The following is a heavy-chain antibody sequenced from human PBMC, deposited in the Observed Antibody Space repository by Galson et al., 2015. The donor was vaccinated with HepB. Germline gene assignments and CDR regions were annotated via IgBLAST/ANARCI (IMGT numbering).Heavy chain of an antibody. D-gene: IGHD6-19*01. CDR1: GFTFSSYA. Sequence: SLRLSCAASGFTFSSYAMSWVRQAPGKGLEWVSAISGSGGSTYYADSVKGRFTISRDNSKNTLYLQMNSLRAEDTAVYYCAKVSGKYRPNRKWLGYYFDYWGQGTLVTVSS. CDR3: AKVSGKYRPNRKWLGYYFDY. V-gene: IGHV3-23*01. CDR2: ISGSGGST. J-gene: IGHJ4*02.